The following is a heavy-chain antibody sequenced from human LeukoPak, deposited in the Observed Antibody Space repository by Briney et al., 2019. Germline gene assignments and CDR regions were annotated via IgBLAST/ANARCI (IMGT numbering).Heavy chain of an antibody. J-gene: IGHJ4*02. Sequence: PSETLSLTCTVSGDSIDSYIWSWIRQPPGKGLEWIGNLYASGRTNYNPSLKSRATISGDTSKNQFSLRLSSVTAADTAVYYCAKDVGSSWSYYFDYWGQGTLVTVSS. CDR1: GDSIDSYI. CDR2: LYASGRT. D-gene: IGHD6-13*01. CDR3: AKDVGSSWSYYFDY. V-gene: IGHV4-59*12.